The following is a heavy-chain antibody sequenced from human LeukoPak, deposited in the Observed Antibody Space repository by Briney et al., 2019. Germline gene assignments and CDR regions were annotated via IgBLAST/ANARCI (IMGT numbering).Heavy chain of an antibody. Sequence: SETLSLTCTVSGGSISGSSYYWGWIRQPPGKGLEWIGSIYYSGSTYYNPSLKSRVTISVDTSKNQFSLKLSSVTAADTAVYYCARRALLVSIWSGFTDVWGKGTTVTVSS. CDR2: IYYSGST. CDR3: ARRALLVSIWSGFTDV. CDR1: GGSISGSSYY. D-gene: IGHD3-3*01. V-gene: IGHV4-39*01. J-gene: IGHJ6*04.